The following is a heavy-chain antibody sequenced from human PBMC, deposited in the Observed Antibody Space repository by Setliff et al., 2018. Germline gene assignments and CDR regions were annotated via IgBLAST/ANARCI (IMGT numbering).Heavy chain of an antibody. V-gene: IGHV1-69*13. CDR3: ARHSGRYYVPGTFDS. D-gene: IGHD3-22*01. CDR1: GGSFSSNQ. Sequence: ASVKVSCKASGGSFSSNQFIWVRQAPGQGLELMGGIIPAFTTANYAPKFNDRLRITADESTGTAYMELSSLRSDDTAIYFCARHSGRYYVPGTFDSWGQGTLVTVSS. CDR2: IIPAFTTA. J-gene: IGHJ4*02.